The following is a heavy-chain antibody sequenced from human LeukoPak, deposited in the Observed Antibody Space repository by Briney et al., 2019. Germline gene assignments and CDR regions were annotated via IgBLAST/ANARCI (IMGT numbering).Heavy chain of an antibody. V-gene: IGHV3-64*01. CDR3: ARDLLSGIQLWPTPFDY. J-gene: IGHJ4*02. CDR2: ISSNGGST. Sequence: PGGSLRLSCAASGFTFSSYAMHWVRQAPGKGLEYVSAISSNGGSTYYANSVKGRFTISRDNSKNTLYLQMGSLRAEDMAVYYCARDLLSGIQLWPTPFDYWGQGTLVTVSS. D-gene: IGHD5-18*01. CDR1: GFTFSSYA.